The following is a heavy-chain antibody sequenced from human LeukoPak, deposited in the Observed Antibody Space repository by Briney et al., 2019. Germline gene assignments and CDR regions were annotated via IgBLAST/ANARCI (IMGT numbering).Heavy chain of an antibody. CDR2: IYYSGST. CDR3: GNDFRFDP. D-gene: IGHD3-10*01. J-gene: IGHJ5*02. Sequence: SETLSPTCTVSGGSISSYYWSWIRQPPGKGLEWIGYIYYSGSTNYKPSPKSRVTISVDTSKNQFSLKLTSVTAADTAVYGSGNDFRFDPWGQGTLVTVPS. V-gene: IGHV4-59*01. CDR1: GGSISSYY.